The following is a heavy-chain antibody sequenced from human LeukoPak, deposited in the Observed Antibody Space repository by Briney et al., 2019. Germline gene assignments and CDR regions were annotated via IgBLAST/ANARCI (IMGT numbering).Heavy chain of an antibody. D-gene: IGHD5-18*01. CDR1: GFTFSSYA. CDR2: ISGTGSST. CDR3: AKGLPAIGDYFDF. J-gene: IGHJ4*02. V-gene: IGHV3-23*01. Sequence: PGGSLRLSCAASGFTFSSYAMNWVRQAPGKGLEWVSVISGTGSSTYYADSMKGRFTISRDNSKNTLYLQMHSLRAEDTAVYYCAKGLPAIGDYFDFWGQGTLVTVSS.